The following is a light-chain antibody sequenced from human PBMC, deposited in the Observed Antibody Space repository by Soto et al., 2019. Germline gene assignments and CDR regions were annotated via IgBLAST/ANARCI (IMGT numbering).Light chain of an antibody. CDR1: QSLLHNNGYNY. V-gene: IGKV2-28*01. CDR2: LGS. CDR3: MQALRTQWT. Sequence: DIVMTQSPISLPVTPGEPASISCRSSQSLLHNNGYNYLDWYLQKPGQSPQLLIYLGSNRASGVPGRFSGSGSGTDFTLKISRVEAEDVGVYYCMQALRTQWTFGQGTKVDIK. J-gene: IGKJ1*01.